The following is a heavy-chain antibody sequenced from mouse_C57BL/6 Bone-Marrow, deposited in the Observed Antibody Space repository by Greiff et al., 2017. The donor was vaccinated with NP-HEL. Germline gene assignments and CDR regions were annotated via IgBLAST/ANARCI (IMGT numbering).Heavy chain of an antibody. CDR1: GFTFSDYG. V-gene: IGHV5-17*01. CDR2: ISSSSSTI. D-gene: IGHD2-5*01. Sequence: EVQRVESGGGLVKPGGSLKLSCAASGFTFSDYGMHWVRQAPEKGLEWVAYISSSSSTIYYADTVKGRFTISRDNAKNTLFLQMTSLRAEDTAMYYGARPGDSNYRSFFDDWGKGTTLTVSS. J-gene: IGHJ2*01. CDR3: ARPGDSNYRSFFDD.